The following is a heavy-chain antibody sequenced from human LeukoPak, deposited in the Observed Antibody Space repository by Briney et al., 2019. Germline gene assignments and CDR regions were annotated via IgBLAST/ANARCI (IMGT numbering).Heavy chain of an antibody. Sequence: SETLSLTCTVSGGSVSSSSYYWGWIRQPPGKGLEWIGSIYYSGSTYYNPSLKSRVTISVDTSKNQFSLKLSSVTAADTAVYYCARGPGVPAAIGDVWGKGTTVTVSS. CDR2: IYYSGST. D-gene: IGHD2-2*02. J-gene: IGHJ6*04. CDR1: GGSVSSSSYY. CDR3: ARGPGVPAAIGDV. V-gene: IGHV4-39*07.